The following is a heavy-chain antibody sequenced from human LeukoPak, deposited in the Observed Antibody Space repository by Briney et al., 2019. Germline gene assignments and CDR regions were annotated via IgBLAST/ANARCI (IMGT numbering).Heavy chain of an antibody. D-gene: IGHD3-22*01. Sequence: ASVTVSCKASGGTFSSYAISWVRQAPGQGLEWMGWMNPNSGNTGYAQKFQGRVTITRNTSISTAYMELSSLRSDDTAVYYCARDLPHYYDSSGYYGPSYWGQGTLVTVSS. CDR2: MNPNSGNT. J-gene: IGHJ4*02. CDR3: ARDLPHYYDSSGYYGPSY. V-gene: IGHV1-8*03. CDR1: GGTFSSYA.